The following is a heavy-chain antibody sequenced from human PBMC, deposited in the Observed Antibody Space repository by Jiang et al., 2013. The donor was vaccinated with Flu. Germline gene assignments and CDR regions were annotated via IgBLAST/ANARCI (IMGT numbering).Heavy chain of an antibody. Sequence: VQLVESGGGLVQPGRSLRLSCTTSGFTFGDYTMNWFRQAPGKGLEWVGFIRGRGYGGTIEYAASVKGRFTISRDDSKSIAYLQMNSLKTEDTAVYYCTPRAYSSSSEHYYFDYWGQGTLVTVSS. V-gene: IGHV3-49*03. CDR1: GFTFGDYT. J-gene: IGHJ4*02. CDR3: TPRAYSSSSEHYYFDY. D-gene: IGHD6-6*01. CDR2: IRGRGYGGTI.